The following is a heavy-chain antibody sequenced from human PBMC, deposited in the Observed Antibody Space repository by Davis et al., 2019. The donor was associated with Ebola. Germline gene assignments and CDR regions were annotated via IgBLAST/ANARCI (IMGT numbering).Heavy chain of an antibody. V-gene: IGHV3-30*18. CDR1: GFTFSSYG. CDR2: ISYDGSNK. CDR3: AKMHDYADNWFFDL. D-gene: IGHD4-17*01. J-gene: IGHJ2*01. Sequence: GESLKISCAASGFTFSSYGMHWVRQAPGKGLEWVAVISYDGSNKYYADSVKGRFTISRDNSKNTLYLQMSGLRTEDTAVYRCAKMHDYADNWFFDLWGRGTLVTVSS.